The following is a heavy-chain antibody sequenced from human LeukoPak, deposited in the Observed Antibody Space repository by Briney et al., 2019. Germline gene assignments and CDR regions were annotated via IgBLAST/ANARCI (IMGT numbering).Heavy chain of an antibody. J-gene: IGHJ4*02. CDR2: LSFGGGTI. D-gene: IGHD2-2*01. CDR1: GFTFSSYT. CDR3: AKEVVPGTSRSFDY. V-gene: IGHV3-23*01. Sequence: GGSLRLSCAASGFTFSSYTMAWVRQAPGKGLECVSSLSFGGGTIYYADSVKGRFTISRGTSKNTLYLQMNSLRAEDTAIYYCAKEVVPGTSRSFDYWGQGTLVTVSS.